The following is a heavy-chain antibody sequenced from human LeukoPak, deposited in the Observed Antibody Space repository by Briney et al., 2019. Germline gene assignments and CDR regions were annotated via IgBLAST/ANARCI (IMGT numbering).Heavy chain of an antibody. J-gene: IGHJ3*02. D-gene: IGHD1-14*01. CDR1: GGSISGYY. Sequence: SETLSLTCTVSGGSISGYYWSWIRQPPGKGLEWIGFIYYSGATNYNPSLKSRVTISADTSKNQFSLKLSSVTAADTAVYYCARDRRYPDIWGQGTMVTVSS. CDR3: ARDRRYPDI. CDR2: IYYSGAT. V-gene: IGHV4-59*01.